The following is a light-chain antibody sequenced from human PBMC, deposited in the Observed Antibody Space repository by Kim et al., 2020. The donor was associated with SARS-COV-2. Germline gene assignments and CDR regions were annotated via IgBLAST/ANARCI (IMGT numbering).Light chain of an antibody. CDR2: GAS. J-gene: IGKJ2*01. CDR3: QQFASSPYT. Sequence: EIVLTQSPGTLSLSPGERATLSCRASQTVGSTYLAWYQQKPGQAPRLLMYGASSRATGIPDRFSGSGSGTDFILTISRLEPEDFALYYCQQFASSPYTFGRGTKLEI. CDR1: QTVGSTY. V-gene: IGKV3-20*01.